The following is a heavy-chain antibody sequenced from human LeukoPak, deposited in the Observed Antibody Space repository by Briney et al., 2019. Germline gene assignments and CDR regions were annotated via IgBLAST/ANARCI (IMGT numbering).Heavy chain of an antibody. CDR2: LYHSGST. Sequence: SETLSLTCTVSGYSISSGYYWGWIRQPPGKGLEWIGSLYHSGSTYYNPSLKSRVTISVDTSKNQFSLKLSSVTAADVALYYCARSGTGLLRYYFDYWGQGTLITVSS. CDR3: ARSGTGLLRYYFDY. CDR1: GYSISSGYY. V-gene: IGHV4-38-2*02. D-gene: IGHD3-22*01. J-gene: IGHJ4*02.